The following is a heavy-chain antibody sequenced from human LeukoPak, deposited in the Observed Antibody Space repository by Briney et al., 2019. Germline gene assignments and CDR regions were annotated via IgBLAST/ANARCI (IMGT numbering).Heavy chain of an antibody. J-gene: IGHJ6*03. CDR1: GGTFSSYA. D-gene: IGHD3-16*02. V-gene: IGHV1-69*13. CDR2: IIPIFGTA. Sequence: GASVKVSCKASGGTFSSYAISWVRQAPGQGLEWMGGIIPIFGTANYAQKFQGRVTITADESTSTAYMELSSLRSEDTAVYYCAMRIVPDFTFGGVIVSEPARYYYYMDVWGKGTTVTVSS. CDR3: AMRIVPDFTFGGVIVSEPARYYYYMDV.